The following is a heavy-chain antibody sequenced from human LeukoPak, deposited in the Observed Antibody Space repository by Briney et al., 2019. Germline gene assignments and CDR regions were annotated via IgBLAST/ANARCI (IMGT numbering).Heavy chain of an antibody. J-gene: IGHJ6*03. CDR3: ARQRYCSSTSCYSAYYYMDV. CDR2: IYHSGST. Sequence: SGTLSLTCAVSGGSISSSNWWSWVRQPPGKGLEWIGEIYHSGSTNYNPSLKSRVTISVDKSKNQFSLKLSSVTAADTAVYYCARQRYCSSTSCYSAYYYMDVWGKGTTVTVSS. CDR1: GGSISSSNW. D-gene: IGHD2-2*01. V-gene: IGHV4-4*02.